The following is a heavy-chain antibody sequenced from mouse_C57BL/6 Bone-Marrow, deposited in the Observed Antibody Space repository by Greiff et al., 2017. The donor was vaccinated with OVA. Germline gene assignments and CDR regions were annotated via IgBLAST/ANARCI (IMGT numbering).Heavy chain of an antibody. CDR3: ARHGNYGSSPYWYFDV. D-gene: IGHD1-1*01. CDR2: FYPGSGSI. V-gene: IGHV1-62-2*01. CDR1: GYTFTEYT. J-gene: IGHJ1*03. Sequence: VQLQESGAELVKPGASVKLSCKASGYTFTEYTIHWVKQRSGQGLEWIGWFYPGSGSIKYNEKFKDKATLTADKSSSTVYMELSRLTSEDSAVCFCARHGNYGSSPYWYFDVWGTGTTVTVSS.